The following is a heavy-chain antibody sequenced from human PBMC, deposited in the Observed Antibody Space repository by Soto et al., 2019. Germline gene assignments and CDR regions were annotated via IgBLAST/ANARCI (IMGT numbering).Heavy chain of an antibody. Sequence: SETLSLTCAVYGGSFSGYYWSWIRQPPGKGLEWIGEINHSGSTNYNPSLKSRVTISVDTSKNQFSLKLSSVTAADTAVYYCARGKGVLRFLEWLLSGLYYFDDWGQGTRVTVSS. V-gene: IGHV4-34*01. D-gene: IGHD3-3*01. J-gene: IGHJ4*02. CDR1: GGSFSGYY. CDR2: INHSGST. CDR3: ARGKGVLRFLEWLLSGLYYFDD.